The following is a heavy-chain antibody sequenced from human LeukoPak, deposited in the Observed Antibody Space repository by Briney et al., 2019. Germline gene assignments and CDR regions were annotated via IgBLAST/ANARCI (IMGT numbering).Heavy chain of an antibody. CDR3: ARGGSDCSGGNCYSGSFDY. D-gene: IGHD2-15*01. Sequence: EASVKVSCKASGYTFTGYYMHWVRQAPGQGLEWMGWINAGNGNTKYSQNFQDRVTITRDTSASTAYMDLSSLRSEDTAIYYCARGGSDCSGGNCYSGSFDYWGQGTLVTVSS. CDR2: INAGNGNT. V-gene: IGHV1/OR15-3*02. J-gene: IGHJ4*02. CDR1: GYTFTGYY.